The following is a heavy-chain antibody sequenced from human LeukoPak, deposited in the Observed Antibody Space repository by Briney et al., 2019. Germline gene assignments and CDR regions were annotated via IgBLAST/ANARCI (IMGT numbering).Heavy chain of an antibody. V-gene: IGHV3-21*01. CDR3: ARDTGHIAVAGSPHEY. CDR2: ISSNSRYI. CDR1: GFTFSTYS. J-gene: IGHJ4*02. D-gene: IGHD6-19*01. Sequence: GGSLRLSCAASGFTFSTYSMTWVRQSPGKGLEWVSFISSNSRYIYYADSVKGRFTVSRDNAKNSLYLQMNSLRAEGTAVYYCARDTGHIAVAGSPHEYWGQGTLVTVSS.